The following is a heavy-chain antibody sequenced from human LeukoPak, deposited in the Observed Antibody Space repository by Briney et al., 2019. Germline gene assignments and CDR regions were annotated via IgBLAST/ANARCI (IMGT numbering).Heavy chain of an antibody. J-gene: IGHJ3*02. CDR1: GFTFSSYS. D-gene: IGHD3-3*01. CDR3: ARPLRFLEWLSEWADDAFDI. V-gene: IGHV3-30*03. Sequence: GGSLRLSCAASGFTFSSYSMNWVRQAPGKGLEWVAVISYDGSNKYYADSVKGRFTISRDNSKNTLYLQMNSLRAEDTAVYYCARPLRFLEWLSEWADDAFDIWGQGTMVTVSS. CDR2: ISYDGSNK.